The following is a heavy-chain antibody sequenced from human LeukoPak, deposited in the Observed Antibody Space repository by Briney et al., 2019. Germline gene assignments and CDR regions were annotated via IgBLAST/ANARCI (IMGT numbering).Heavy chain of an antibody. CDR1: GFTFSSYA. D-gene: IGHD2-2*01. Sequence: PGGSLRLSCAASGFTFSSYAMHWVRQAPGKGLEWVAVISYDGSNKYYADSVKGRFTISRDNSKNTLYLQMNSLRAEDTAVYYCARVSRASIVVVPAAILYWGQGTLVTVSS. J-gene: IGHJ4*02. CDR3: ARVSRASIVVVPAAILY. CDR2: ISYDGSNK. V-gene: IGHV3-30-3*01.